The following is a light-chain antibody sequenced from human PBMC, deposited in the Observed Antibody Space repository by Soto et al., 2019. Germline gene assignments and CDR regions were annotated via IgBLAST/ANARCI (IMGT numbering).Light chain of an antibody. CDR2: AAS. V-gene: IGKV1-39*01. J-gene: IGKJ1*01. CDR3: QQSYSSSWT. Sequence: DIQLTQSPSTLSAAVGDSVTITCRASQNIRNLLAWYQQKPGKAPNLLIYAASSLQSGVPSRFSGSGSGTDFTLTISSLQREDFATYFCQQSYSSSWTFGQGTKVDIK. CDR1: QNIRNL.